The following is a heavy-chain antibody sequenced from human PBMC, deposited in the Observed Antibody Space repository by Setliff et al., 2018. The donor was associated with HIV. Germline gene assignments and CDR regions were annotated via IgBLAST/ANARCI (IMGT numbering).Heavy chain of an antibody. Sequence: SLRLSCAASGFTFNNYWMTWVRQAPGKGLEWVADIKQDGSEKYYVASVKGRFAISGDIAENSLYLQMNSLRAEDTAVYYCARNDKAVRFAFDIWGQGTMVTVSS. CDR1: GFTFNNYW. D-gene: IGHD3-10*01. CDR2: IKQDGSEK. V-gene: IGHV3-7*05. J-gene: IGHJ3*02. CDR3: ARNDKAVRFAFDI.